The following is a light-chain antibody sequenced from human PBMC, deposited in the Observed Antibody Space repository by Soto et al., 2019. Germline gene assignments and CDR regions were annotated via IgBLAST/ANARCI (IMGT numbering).Light chain of an antibody. Sequence: EIVLTQSPGTLSLSPGERAALSCRASQRLSSSSLAWYQQKPGHGPRLLIYGASRRATGIPDRFSATESGTDFTLTISSLELEDFAVYFCQQYDSTPWTFGQGTRVESK. V-gene: IGKV3-20*01. CDR2: GAS. CDR3: QQYDSTPWT. J-gene: IGKJ1*01. CDR1: QRLSSSS.